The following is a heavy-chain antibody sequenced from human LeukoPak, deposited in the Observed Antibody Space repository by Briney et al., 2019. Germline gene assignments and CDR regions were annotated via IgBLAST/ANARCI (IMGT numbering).Heavy chain of an antibody. CDR3: ARGETSWTLPNDY. V-gene: IGHV3-21*01. D-gene: IGHD2-2*01. Sequence: MNWVRQAPGKGLEWVSSITSSSSYIYYADSVKGRFTISGDNAKNSLYLQMNSLRAEDTAVYYCARGETSWTLPNDYWGQGTLVTVS. J-gene: IGHJ4*02. CDR2: ITSSSSYI.